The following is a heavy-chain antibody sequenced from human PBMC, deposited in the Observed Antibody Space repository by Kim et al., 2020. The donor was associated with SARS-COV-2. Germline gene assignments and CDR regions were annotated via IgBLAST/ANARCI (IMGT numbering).Heavy chain of an antibody. CDR2: IYYSGST. CDR1: GGSISSYY. J-gene: IGHJ1*01. Sequence: SETLSLTCTVSGGSISSYYWSWIRQPPGKGLEWIGYIYYSGSTNYNPSLKSRVTISVDTSKNQFSLKLSSVTAADTAVYYCARAGSSSWEGEYFQHWGQGTLVTVSS. D-gene: IGHD6-13*01. CDR3: ARAGSSSWEGEYFQH. V-gene: IGHV4-59*01.